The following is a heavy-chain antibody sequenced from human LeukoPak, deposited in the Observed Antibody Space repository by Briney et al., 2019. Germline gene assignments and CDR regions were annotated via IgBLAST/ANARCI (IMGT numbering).Heavy chain of an antibody. V-gene: IGHV4-61*10. CDR2: IYYNGST. CDR3: ARSGIAAAEWFDP. D-gene: IGHD6-13*01. CDR1: GGSISSRSYY. Sequence: SETLSLTCTVSGGSISSRSYYWSWIRQPAGKGLEWIGYIYYNGSTNYNPSLKSRVTMSVDTSKNQFSLKLSSVTAADTAIYYCARSGIAAAEWFDPWGQGTLLTVSS. J-gene: IGHJ5*02.